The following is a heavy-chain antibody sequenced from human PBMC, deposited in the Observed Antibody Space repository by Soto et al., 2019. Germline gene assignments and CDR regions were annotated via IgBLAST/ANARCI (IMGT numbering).Heavy chain of an antibody. CDR1: GGSISSSSYY. V-gene: IGHV4-39*01. D-gene: IGHD3-22*01. Sequence: QLQLQESGPGLVKPSETLSLTCTVSGGSISSSSYYWGWIRQPPGKGLEWIGSIYYSGSTYYNPSLKSRVPISVDTSKNQFSLKLSSVTAADTAVYYCARRVYSLPDLYDSSGGGNARYFDLWGRGTLVTVSS. J-gene: IGHJ2*01. CDR3: ARRVYSLPDLYDSSGGGNARYFDL. CDR2: IYYSGST.